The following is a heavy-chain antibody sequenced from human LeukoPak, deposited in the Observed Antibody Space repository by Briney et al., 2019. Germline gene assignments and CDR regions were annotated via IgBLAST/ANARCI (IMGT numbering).Heavy chain of an antibody. D-gene: IGHD5-24*01. J-gene: IGHJ4*02. CDR3: ARGDGYNLDY. V-gene: IGHV1-18*01. CDR1: GYTFTRYG. Sequence: ASVKVSCKASGYTFTRYGISWVRQAPGQGLEWMGWISDYNGNTNYAQKLQGRVTMTTDTSTSTAYMELRSLGSDDTAVYCCARGDGYNLDYWGQGTLVTVSS. CDR2: ISDYNGNT.